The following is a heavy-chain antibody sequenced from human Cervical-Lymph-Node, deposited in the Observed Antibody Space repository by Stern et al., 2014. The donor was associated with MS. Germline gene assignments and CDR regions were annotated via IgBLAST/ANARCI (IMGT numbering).Heavy chain of an antibody. CDR3: ARNSSGQKWFDP. CDR2: VYYSGST. V-gene: IGHV4-31*03. J-gene: IGHJ5*02. CDR1: GGSISSGDDY. Sequence: VQLEESGPGLVKPSQTLSLTCTVSGGSISSGDDYWSWIRQLPGKGLEWIGSVYYSGSTYYNPSLMSRVTISVDTSKNQFSLKLRSVTVADTAVYYCARNSSGQKWFDPWGQGTLVIVSS. D-gene: IGHD6-19*01.